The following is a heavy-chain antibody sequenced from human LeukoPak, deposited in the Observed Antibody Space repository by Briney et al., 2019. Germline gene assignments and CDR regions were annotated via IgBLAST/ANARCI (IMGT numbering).Heavy chain of an antibody. CDR2: ISYDGSNK. CDR3: AKDYYGSGSYYNDYYGMDV. D-gene: IGHD3-10*01. J-gene: IGHJ6*02. CDR1: GFTFSSYG. V-gene: IGHV3-30*18. Sequence: GRSLRLSCAASGFTFSSYGMHWVRQAPGEGLEWVAVISYDGSNKYYADSVKGRFTISRDNSKNTLYLQMNSLRAEDTAVYYCAKDYYGSGSYYNDYYGMDVWGQGTTVTVSS.